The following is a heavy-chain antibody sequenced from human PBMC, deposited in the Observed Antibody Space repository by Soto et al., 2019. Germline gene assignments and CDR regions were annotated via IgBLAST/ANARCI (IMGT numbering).Heavy chain of an antibody. CDR2: INHSGST. J-gene: IGHJ6*02. CDR3: AALPGGTWGPYYYYGMDV. Sequence: KTSETLSLTCAVYGGSFSGYYWSWIRQPPGKGLEWIGEINHSGSTNYNPSLKSRVTISVDTSKNQFSLKLSSVTAADTAVYYCAALPGGTWGPYYYYGMDVWGQGTTVTVSS. V-gene: IGHV4-34*01. D-gene: IGHD7-27*01. CDR1: GGSFSGYY.